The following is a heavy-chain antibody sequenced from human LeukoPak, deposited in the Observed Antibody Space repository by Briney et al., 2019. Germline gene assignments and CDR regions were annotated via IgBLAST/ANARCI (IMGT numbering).Heavy chain of an antibody. CDR1: GYTFTSYG. V-gene: IGHV1-18*01. D-gene: IGHD3-22*01. Sequence: ASVKVSCKASGYTFTSYGISWVRQAPGQGLEWIGWISAYNGNTNYAQKLQGRVTMTTDTSTSTAYMELRSLRSDDTAVYYCARAEDSSGYVGFDYWGQGTLVTVSS. CDR2: ISAYNGNT. CDR3: ARAEDSSGYVGFDY. J-gene: IGHJ4*02.